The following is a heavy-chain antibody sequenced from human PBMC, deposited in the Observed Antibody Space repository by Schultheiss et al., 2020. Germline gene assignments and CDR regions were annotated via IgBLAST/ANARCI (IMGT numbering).Heavy chain of an antibody. Sequence: SETLSLTCTVSGGSISSYYWSWIRQPAGKGLEWIGRIYTSGSTNYNPSLKSRVTMSVDTSKNQFSLKLSSVTAADTAVYYCARDGWNYGYYYYGMDVWGQGTTVTVS. CDR3: ARDGWNYGYYYYGMDV. J-gene: IGHJ6*02. D-gene: IGHD1-7*01. CDR1: GGSISSYY. V-gene: IGHV4-4*07. CDR2: IYTSGST.